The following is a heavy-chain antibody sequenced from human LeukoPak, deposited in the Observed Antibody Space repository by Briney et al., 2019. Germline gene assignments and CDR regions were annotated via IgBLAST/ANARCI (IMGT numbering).Heavy chain of an antibody. Sequence: ASVKVSCKTSDYTFDNYGINWVRQAPGQGLEWMGWINPNSGGTNYAQKFQGRVTMTRDTSISTAYMELSRLRSDDAAVYYCARDLIAARPKAYNWFDPWGQGTLVTVSS. CDR1: DYTFDNYG. D-gene: IGHD6-6*01. CDR3: ARDLIAARPKAYNWFDP. CDR2: INPNSGGT. J-gene: IGHJ5*02. V-gene: IGHV1-2*02.